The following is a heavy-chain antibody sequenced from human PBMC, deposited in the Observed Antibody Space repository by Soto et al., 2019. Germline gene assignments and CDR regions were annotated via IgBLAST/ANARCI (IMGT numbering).Heavy chain of an antibody. J-gene: IGHJ4*02. V-gene: IGHV3-30*18. D-gene: IGHD6-25*01. CDR3: ANGSARAAFDH. CDR1: GFTFSITD. CDR2: ISYDNRSR. Sequence: QVQLVESGGGVVQPGGSLRLSCAASGFTFSITDMHWVRQAPGKGPEWVAHISYDNRSRYYADSVKGRVTLSRDNSKNTVYQQLDGLGVEDTAVYYCANGSARAAFDHWAQGPLVPVSA.